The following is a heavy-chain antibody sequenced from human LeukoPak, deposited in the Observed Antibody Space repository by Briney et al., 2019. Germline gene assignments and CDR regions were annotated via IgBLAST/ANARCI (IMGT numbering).Heavy chain of an antibody. D-gene: IGHD6-13*01. CDR3: ARVGAAAGPYYFDY. J-gene: IGHJ4*02. V-gene: IGHV1-3*01. CDR2: INAGNGNT. Sequence: GASVTVSFKASGYTFTSYAMHWVRQAPGQRLEWMGWINAGNGNTKYSQKFQGRVTITRDTSASTAYMELSSLRSEDTAVYYCARVGAAAGPYYFDYWGQGTLVTVSS. CDR1: GYTFTSYA.